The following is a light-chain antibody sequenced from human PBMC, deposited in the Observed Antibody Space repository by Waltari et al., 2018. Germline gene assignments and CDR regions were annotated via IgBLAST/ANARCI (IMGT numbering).Light chain of an antibody. J-gene: IGKJ1*01. CDR2: WAS. CDR1: QIVFYRSDNKNY. CDR3: QQYYRSRT. V-gene: IGKV4-1*01. Sequence: IVMPQSPASLAVSLCGRATIDCKSSQIVFYRSDNKNYLAWYQHKPGQPPKLLFYWASTRESGVPDRFSASGSGTDFTLTINNLQAEDVAVYYCQQYYRSRTFGQGTKVEIK.